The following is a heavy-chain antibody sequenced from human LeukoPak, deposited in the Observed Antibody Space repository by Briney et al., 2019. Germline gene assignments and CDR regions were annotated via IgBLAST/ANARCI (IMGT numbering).Heavy chain of an antibody. D-gene: IGHD2-2*01. V-gene: IGHV3-9*01. CDR2: ISWNSGSI. J-gene: IGHJ4*02. CDR3: AKGYCSSTSCYPLDY. Sequence: GGSLRLPCAASGFTFDDYAMHWVRQAPGKGLEWVSGISWNSGSIGYADSVKGRFTISRDNAKNSLYLQMNSLRAEDTALYYCAKGYCSSTSCYPLDYWGQGTLVTVSS. CDR1: GFTFDDYA.